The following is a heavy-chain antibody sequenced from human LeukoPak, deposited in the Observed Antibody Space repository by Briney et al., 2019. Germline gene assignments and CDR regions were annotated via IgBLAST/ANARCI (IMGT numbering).Heavy chain of an antibody. V-gene: IGHV3-21*01. J-gene: IGHJ6*02. CDR3: ARDAGYSGGMDV. Sequence: PGGSLRLSCAASGFTFSSYSMNWVRQAPGEGLEWVSSISSSSSYIYYADSVKGRFTISRDNAKNSLYLQMNSLRAEDTAVYYCARDAGYSGGMDVWGQGTTVTVSS. CDR2: ISSSSSYI. CDR1: GFTFSSYS. D-gene: IGHD2-15*01.